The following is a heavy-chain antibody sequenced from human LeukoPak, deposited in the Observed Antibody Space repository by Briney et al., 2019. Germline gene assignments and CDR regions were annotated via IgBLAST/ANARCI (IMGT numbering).Heavy chain of an antibody. CDR1: GGSISSYY. V-gene: IGHV4-59*01. CDR3: ARDRRDIVVVPAANGGYYYYYMDV. J-gene: IGHJ6*03. CDR2: IYYSGST. D-gene: IGHD2-2*01. Sequence: PSETLSLTCTVSGGSISSYYWSWIRQPPGKGLEWIGYIYYSGSTNYNPSLKSRVTISVDTSKNQFSLKLSSVTAADTAVYYCARDRRDIVVVPAANGGYYYYYMDVWGKGTTVTVSS.